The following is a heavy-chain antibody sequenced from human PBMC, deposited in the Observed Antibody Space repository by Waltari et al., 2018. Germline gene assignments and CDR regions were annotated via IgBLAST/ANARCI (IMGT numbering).Heavy chain of an antibody. J-gene: IGHJ4*02. V-gene: IGHV1-3*01. CDR1: GYTFTSYA. D-gene: IGHD6-13*01. CDR2: INAGNGNT. CDR3: ARDPIAAAGIPFDY. Sequence: QVQLVQSGAEVKKPGASVKVSCKASGYTFTSYAMHWVRQAPGQRLEWMGWINAGNGNTKYSQKFQGRVTITRDTSASTAYMELSSLRSEDTAVYYCARDPIAAAGIPFDYWGQGTLVTVSS.